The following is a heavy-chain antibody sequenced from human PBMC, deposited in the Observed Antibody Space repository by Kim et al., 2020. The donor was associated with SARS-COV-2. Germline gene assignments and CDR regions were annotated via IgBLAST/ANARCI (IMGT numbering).Heavy chain of an antibody. J-gene: IGHJ6*02. Sequence: GGSLRLSCAASGFTFSSYGMHWVRQAPGKGLEWVAVISYDGSNKYYADSVKGRFTISRDNSKNTLYLQMNSLRAEDTAVYYCAKGFGAIAAPDGMDVWGQGTTVTVSS. D-gene: IGHD6-6*01. V-gene: IGHV3-30*18. CDR1: GFTFSSYG. CDR3: AKGFGAIAAPDGMDV. CDR2: ISYDGSNK.